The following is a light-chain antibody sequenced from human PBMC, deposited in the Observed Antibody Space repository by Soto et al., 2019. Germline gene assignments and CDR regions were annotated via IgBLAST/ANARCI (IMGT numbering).Light chain of an antibody. V-gene: IGLV1-40*01. CDR2: GNS. J-gene: IGLJ1*01. CDR1: SSNIGAGYD. CDR3: QSYDSRLSGLV. Sequence: QSVLTQPPSVSGAPGQRVTISCTGSSSNIGAGYDVHWYQQLPGTAPKLLIYGNSNRPSGVPDRFSGSNSGTSASLAITGLQAEDEADYYCQSYDSRLSGLVFGTGTKLTVL.